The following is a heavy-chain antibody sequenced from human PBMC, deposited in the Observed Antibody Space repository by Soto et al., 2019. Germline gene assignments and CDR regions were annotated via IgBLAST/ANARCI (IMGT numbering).Heavy chain of an antibody. CDR3: AREEVDYDYIWGSYRYSRAFDI. CDR2: ISSSGSTI. Sequence: QVQLVESGGGLVKPGGSLRLSCAASGFTFSDYYMSWIRQAPGKGLEWVSYISSSGSTIYYADSVKGRFTISRDNAKNSLYLQMNSLRAKDTAVYYCAREEVDYDYIWGSYRYSRAFDIWGQGTMVTVSS. J-gene: IGHJ3*02. D-gene: IGHD3-16*02. V-gene: IGHV3-11*01. CDR1: GFTFSDYY.